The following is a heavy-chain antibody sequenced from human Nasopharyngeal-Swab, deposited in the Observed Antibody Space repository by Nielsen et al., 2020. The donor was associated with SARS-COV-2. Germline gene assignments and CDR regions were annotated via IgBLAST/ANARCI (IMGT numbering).Heavy chain of an antibody. D-gene: IGHD1-20*01. V-gene: IGHV4-34*01. CDR3: ARVSVMYNWKGVVDY. CDR2: INHSGST. J-gene: IGHJ4*02. Sequence: WIRQPPGKGLEWIAEINHSGSTYYNPSLKSRVTISVDTSKNQFSLKLSSVTAADTAVYYCARVSVMYNWKGVVDYWGQGTLVTVSS.